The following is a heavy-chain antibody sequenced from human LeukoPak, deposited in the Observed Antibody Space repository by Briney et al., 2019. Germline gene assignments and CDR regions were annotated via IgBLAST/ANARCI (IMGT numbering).Heavy chain of an antibody. CDR3: AKVITMILAFDAFDI. CDR1: GFTFSSYA. Sequence: GGSLRLSCAASGFTFSSYAMSWVRQAPGPGLEWVSAISGSGGCTSYAGSVKGRLTISRVNSKNTQFLQMTSLRAEDTAGYYCAKVITMILAFDAFDIWGQGTMVTVSS. D-gene: IGHD3-22*01. CDR2: ISGSGGCT. V-gene: IGHV3-23*01. J-gene: IGHJ3*02.